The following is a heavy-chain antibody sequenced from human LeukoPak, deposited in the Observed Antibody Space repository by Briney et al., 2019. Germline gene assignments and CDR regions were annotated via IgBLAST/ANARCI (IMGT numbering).Heavy chain of an antibody. J-gene: IGHJ4*02. CDR1: GGTFSSYA. CDR2: IIPIFGTA. V-gene: IGHV1-69*13. D-gene: IGHD1-26*01. CDR3: ARWAVGATEYYFDY. Sequence: ASVKVSCKASGGTFSSYAISWVRQAPGQGLEWMGGIIPIFGTANYAQKFQGRVTITADESTSTAYVELSSLRSEDTAVYYCARWAVGATEYYFDYWGQGTLVTVSS.